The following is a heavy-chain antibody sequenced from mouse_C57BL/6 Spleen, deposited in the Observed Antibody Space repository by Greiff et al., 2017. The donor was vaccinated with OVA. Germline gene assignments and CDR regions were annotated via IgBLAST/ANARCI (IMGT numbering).Heavy chain of an antibody. CDR3: ARHEDTPLYYGSSEFAY. J-gene: IGHJ3*01. CDR2: FYPGSGSI. Sequence: VKLQESGAELVKPGASVKLSCKASGYTFTEYTIHWVKQRSGQGLEWIGWFYPGSGSIKYNEKFKDKATLTADKSSSTVYMELSRLTSEDSAVYFCARHEDTPLYYGSSEFAYWGQGTLVTVSA. V-gene: IGHV1-62-2*01. CDR1: GYTFTEYT. D-gene: IGHD1-1*01.